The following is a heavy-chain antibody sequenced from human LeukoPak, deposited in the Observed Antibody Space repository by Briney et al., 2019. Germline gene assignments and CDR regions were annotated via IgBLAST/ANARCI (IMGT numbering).Heavy chain of an antibody. CDR1: GGSISSSSYY. CDR3: ARQRYSSGWYIDC. V-gene: IGHV4-39*01. J-gene: IGHJ4*02. D-gene: IGHD6-19*01. Sequence: PSETLSLTCTVSGGSISSSSYYWGWIRQPPGKGLEWIGSIYFSGNTYYNPSLKSRVNISVDTSKNQISLKLSSVTAADTAVYYCARQRYSSGWYIDCWGQGTLVTVSS. CDR2: IYFSGNT.